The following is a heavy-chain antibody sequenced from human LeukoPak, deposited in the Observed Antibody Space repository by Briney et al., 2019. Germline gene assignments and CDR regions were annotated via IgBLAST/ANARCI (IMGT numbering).Heavy chain of an antibody. Sequence: GASVKVSCKTSGYTFTGYYMHWVRQAPGQGLEWMEWINPNSGGTNYAQKFQDRVSMIRDTSISTAYMHLSRLRSDDTAVYYCARSPHILTGENFDYWGQGTLLTVSS. CDR2: INPNSGGT. CDR3: ARSPHILTGENFDY. CDR1: GYTFTGYY. V-gene: IGHV1-2*02. J-gene: IGHJ4*02. D-gene: IGHD3-9*01.